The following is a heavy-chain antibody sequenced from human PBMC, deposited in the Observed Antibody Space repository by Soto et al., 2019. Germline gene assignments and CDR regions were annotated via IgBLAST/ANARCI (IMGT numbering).Heavy chain of an antibody. CDR2: IKQDGSGQ. D-gene: IGHD5-12*01. J-gene: IGHJ4*02. CDR3: AREGRYMGAWDY. Sequence: EVQLVESGGALVQPGGSLRPSCAASGFSFTTYWMNGARQAPGRGLEWVANIKQDGSGQYYLDSVKGRFAISRDNAKNSLYLQLNSLRADDTAIYFCAREGRYMGAWDYWGQGTPVTVSS. V-gene: IGHV3-7*03. CDR1: GFSFTTYW.